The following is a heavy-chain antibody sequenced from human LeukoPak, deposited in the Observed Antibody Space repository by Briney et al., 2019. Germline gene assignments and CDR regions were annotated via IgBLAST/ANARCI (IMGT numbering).Heavy chain of an antibody. CDR1: GFTFDDYG. CDR2: IGGSGTSI. CDR3: AREMTTEAFDY. D-gene: IGHD4-11*01. Sequence: GGSLRLSCAASGFTFDDYGMSWVRQAPGKGLEWVSAIGGSGTSIYYADSVKGRFTISRDNAKNSLYLQMNSLRAEDTAVYYCAREMTTEAFDYWGQGTLVTVSS. J-gene: IGHJ4*02. V-gene: IGHV3-21*01.